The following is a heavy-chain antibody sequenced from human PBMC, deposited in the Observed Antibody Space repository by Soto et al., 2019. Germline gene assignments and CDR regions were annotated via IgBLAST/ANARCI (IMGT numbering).Heavy chain of an antibody. CDR3: ARGPGGRIAATRFDY. CDR2: INHSGST. V-gene: IGHV4-34*01. D-gene: IGHD6-13*01. J-gene: IGHJ4*02. CDR1: GGSFSGYY. Sequence: QVQLQQWGAGLLKPSETLSLTCAVYGGSFSGYYWSWIRQPPGKGLEWSGEINHSGSTNYNPSLRRRVTISVDTSKNQFSLKLSSVTAADTAVYYCARGPGGRIAATRFDYWGQGTLVTVSS.